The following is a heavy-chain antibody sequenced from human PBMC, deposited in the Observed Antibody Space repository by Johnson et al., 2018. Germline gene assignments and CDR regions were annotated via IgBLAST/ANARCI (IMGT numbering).Heavy chain of an antibody. CDR3: AKDGPSIAPLQH. CDR1: GFTFSSYS. J-gene: IGHJ1*01. Sequence: VQLVEFGGGLVKPGGSLRLSCAASGFTFSSYSMNWVRQAPGKGLEWVGRIKSKTDGGTTDYAAPVKGRFTISRDDSKNTLYLQMNSLRAEDTAVYYCAKDGPSIAPLQHWGQGTLVTVSS. CDR2: IKSKTDGGTT. D-gene: IGHD6-6*01. V-gene: IGHV3-15*01.